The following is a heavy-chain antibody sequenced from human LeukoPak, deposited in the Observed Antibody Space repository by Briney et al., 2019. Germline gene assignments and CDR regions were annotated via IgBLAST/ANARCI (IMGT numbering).Heavy chain of an antibody. J-gene: IGHJ4*02. V-gene: IGHV3-7*01. D-gene: IGHD5-18*01. CDR1: GFSCSYCW. CDR3: AALDTATTTAGY. CDR2: MKNDGSEE. Sequence: PGGSLRLSCAASGFSCSYCWMSWVPQAPGKGLEWVACMKNDGSEEYYVDSVKGRFTISRDNARNSLFLQMNSLRAEDTAVYYCAALDTATTTAGYWGQGTLVTVSS.